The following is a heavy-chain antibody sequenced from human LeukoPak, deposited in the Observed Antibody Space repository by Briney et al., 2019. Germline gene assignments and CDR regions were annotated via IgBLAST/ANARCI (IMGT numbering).Heavy chain of an antibody. J-gene: IGHJ4*02. CDR1: GGSISSYY. CDR2: IYYSGST. V-gene: IGHV4-59*01. CDR3: ARGGGEVATEYYFDY. D-gene: IGHD1-26*01. Sequence: SETLSLTCTVSGGSISSYYWSWIRQPPGKGLEWIGYIYYSGSTNYNPSLKSRVTISVDTSKNQFSLKLSSVTAADTAVYYCARGGGEVATEYYFDYWGQGTLVTVSS.